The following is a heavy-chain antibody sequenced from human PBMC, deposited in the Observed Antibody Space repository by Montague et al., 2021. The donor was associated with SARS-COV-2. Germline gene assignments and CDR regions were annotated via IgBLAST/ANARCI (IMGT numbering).Heavy chain of an antibody. J-gene: IGHJ4*02. D-gene: IGHD6-13*01. CDR2: INPNGGTIDSGRT. CDR3: ARDSDFSSWHEAEDYFDY. CDR1: GGSISGYF. V-gene: IGHV4-4*07. Sequence: SETLSLTCSVSGGSISGYFWSWIRQPAGKGLEWIGRINPNGGTIDSGRTNYHPSLKSRATVSIYASRNQFSLRLNSVTAADTAVYFCARDSDFSSWHEAEDYFDYWGQGILVAVSS.